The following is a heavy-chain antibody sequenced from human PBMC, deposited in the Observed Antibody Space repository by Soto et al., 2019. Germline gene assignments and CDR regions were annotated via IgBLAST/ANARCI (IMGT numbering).Heavy chain of an antibody. CDR2: ISYDGSNK. Sequence: GGSLRLSCAASGFTFSSYGMHWVRQAPGKGLEWVAVISYDGSNKYYADSVKGRFTISRDNSKNTLYLQMNSLRAEDTAVYYCAKDVCSSTRCDYFDYWGQGSLVTVSA. CDR3: AKDVCSSTRCDYFDY. V-gene: IGHV3-30*18. D-gene: IGHD2-2*01. CDR1: GFTFSSYG. J-gene: IGHJ4*02.